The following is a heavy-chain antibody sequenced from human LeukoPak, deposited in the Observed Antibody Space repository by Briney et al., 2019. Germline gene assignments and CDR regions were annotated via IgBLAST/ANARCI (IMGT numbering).Heavy chain of an antibody. D-gene: IGHD3-16*01. J-gene: IGHJ4*02. CDR3: ARSTGDGGPYYFDS. Sequence: PGGSLRLSCAASGFTFETYSMNWVRQAPGKGLEWVSSISGGSTYIYYPDSVKGRFTISRDNSKNSLSLQLNRLRADDTAIYYWARSTGDGGPYYFDSWGQGILVIVSS. CDR1: GFTFETYS. CDR2: ISGGSTYI. V-gene: IGHV3-21*01.